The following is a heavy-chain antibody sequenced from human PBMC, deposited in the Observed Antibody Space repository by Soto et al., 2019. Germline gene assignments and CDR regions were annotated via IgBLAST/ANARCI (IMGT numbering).Heavy chain of an antibody. Sequence: SETLSLTCPVSGGSISTYYWSWIRQPPGKGLEWIGYIYYSGTTNYNPSLKSRVTISVDTSKNQFSLKLSSVTAADTAVYYCARGKSSGSYYDSFDPWGQGTLVTVSS. CDR2: IYYSGTT. V-gene: IGHV4-59*01. J-gene: IGHJ5*02. CDR1: GGSISTYY. D-gene: IGHD1-26*01. CDR3: ARGKSSGSYYDSFDP.